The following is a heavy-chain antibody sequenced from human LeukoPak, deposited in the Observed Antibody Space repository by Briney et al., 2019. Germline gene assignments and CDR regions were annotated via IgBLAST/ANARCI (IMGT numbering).Heavy chain of an antibody. Sequence: SETLSLTCAAYGGSFSGYYWSWIRQPPGKGLEWIGEINHSGSTNYNPSLKSRVTISVDTSKNQFSLKLSSVTAADTAVYYCARDPVGAIPDYWGQGTLVTVSS. V-gene: IGHV4-34*01. J-gene: IGHJ4*02. D-gene: IGHD1-26*01. CDR2: INHSGST. CDR3: ARDPVGAIPDY. CDR1: GGSFSGYY.